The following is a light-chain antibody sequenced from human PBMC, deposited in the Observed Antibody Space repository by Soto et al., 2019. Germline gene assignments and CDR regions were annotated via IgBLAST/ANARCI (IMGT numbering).Light chain of an antibody. CDR2: DAS. CDR3: QHYRGLSS. V-gene: IGKV1-5*01. Sequence: DIQMTQSPSTLSASVGDRVTITCRASQNIGRYLAWYQKNPGEAPKGLIYDASTLQSGVPSRFSASGSGTEFTLSISGLQPDDFATYFCQHYRGLSSFGPGTTVDIK. J-gene: IGKJ3*01. CDR1: QNIGRY.